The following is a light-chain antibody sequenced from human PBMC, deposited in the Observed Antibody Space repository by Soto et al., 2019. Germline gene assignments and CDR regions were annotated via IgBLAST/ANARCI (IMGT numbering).Light chain of an antibody. V-gene: IGKV3-20*01. CDR3: QRYGSSLTWT. J-gene: IGKJ1*01. CDR1: QSVSTY. CDR2: DAS. Sequence: ATLSCRASQSVSTYLAWYQQKAGRPPRLLIYDASKRAPGIPARFSGSGSGTDFTLTISRLEPEDFAVYYCQRYGSSLTWTFGQGTKVDIK.